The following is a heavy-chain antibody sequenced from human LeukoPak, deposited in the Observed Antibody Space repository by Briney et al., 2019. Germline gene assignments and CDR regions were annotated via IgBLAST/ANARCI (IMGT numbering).Heavy chain of an antibody. CDR3: VKGGTTSCFSYFDY. Sequence: GGSLRLSCAASGFTFSSFAMSWVRLAPGKRLEWVSTVDHSFGGTHYADSVKGRFTISRDDSKNTVSLQMNSLRDEDTAVYYCVKGGTTSCFSYFDYWGQGALVTASS. V-gene: IGHV3-23*01. CDR1: GFTFSSFA. D-gene: IGHD2-2*01. CDR2: VDHSFGGT. J-gene: IGHJ4*02.